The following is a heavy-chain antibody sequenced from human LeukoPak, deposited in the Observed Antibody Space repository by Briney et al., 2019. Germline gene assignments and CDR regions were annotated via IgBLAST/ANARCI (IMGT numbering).Heavy chain of an antibody. Sequence: GGSPRLSCAASGFTFSSYAMHWVRQAPGKGLEYVSAISSNGGSTYYANSVKGRFTISRDNSKNTLYLQMGSLRAEDMAVYYCARSRLRYFDPNFDYWGQGTLVTVSS. J-gene: IGHJ4*02. CDR3: ARSRLRYFDPNFDY. CDR1: GFTFSSYA. CDR2: ISSNGGST. D-gene: IGHD3-9*01. V-gene: IGHV3-64*01.